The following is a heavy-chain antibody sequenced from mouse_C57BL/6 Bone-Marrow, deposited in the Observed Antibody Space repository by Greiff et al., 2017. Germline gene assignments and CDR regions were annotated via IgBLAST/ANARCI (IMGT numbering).Heavy chain of an antibody. CDR1: GYSITSGYY. V-gene: IGHV3-6*01. CDR3: ARAHYYGSSCYYF. Sequence: EVQLKESGPGLVKPSQSLSLTCSVSGYSITSGYYWNWIRQFPGNKLEWIGYISYDGSNNYNPSLKNRISITLDTSKNQFFLKLNSVTTEDTATYYGARAHYYGSSCYYFWGRGTTLTVSS. D-gene: IGHD1-1*01. CDR2: ISYDGSN. J-gene: IGHJ2*01.